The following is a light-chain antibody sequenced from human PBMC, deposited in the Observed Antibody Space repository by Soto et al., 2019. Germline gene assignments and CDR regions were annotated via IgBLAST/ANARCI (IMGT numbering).Light chain of an antibody. V-gene: IGLV2-8*01. J-gene: IGLJ2*01. Sequence: QSALTQPPSASGSPGQSVTISCTGTSSDVGYYNYVSWYQQHPGRAPKLIIYEVNKRPSGVPDRFSGSKSGNTASLTVSGLQAEDEAEYYCTSYAVCKNVVFGGGTKLTVL. CDR1: SSDVGYYNY. CDR3: TSYAVCKNVV. CDR2: EVN.